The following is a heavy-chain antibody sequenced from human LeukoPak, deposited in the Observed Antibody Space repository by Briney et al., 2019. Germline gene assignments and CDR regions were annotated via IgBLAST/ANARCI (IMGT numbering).Heavy chain of an antibody. J-gene: IGHJ2*01. D-gene: IGHD1-1*01. CDR2: IIPIFGTA. V-gene: IGHV1-69*01. CDR1: GGTFSSYA. CDR3: ARGTRGALDPLYHWYFDL. Sequence: SVKVSCKASGGTFSSYAISWVRQALGQGLEWMGGIIPIFGTANYAQKFQGRVTITADESTSTAYMELSSLRSEDTAVYYCARGTRGALDPLYHWYFDLWGRGTLVTVSS.